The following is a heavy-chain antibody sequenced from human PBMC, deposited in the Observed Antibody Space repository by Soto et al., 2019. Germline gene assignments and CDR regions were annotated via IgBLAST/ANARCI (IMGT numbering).Heavy chain of an antibody. V-gene: IGHV1-2*04. CDR1: GYTFTSYY. J-gene: IGHJ3*02. Sequence: ASVKVSCKASGYTFTSYYMHWVRQAPGQGLERMGWINTNSGGTNYAQKNQGWVTMTRDTSISTAYMELSRLRSDDTAVYYCARSTAMEAFDIWGQVTMVTVSS. CDR3: ARSTAMEAFDI. CDR2: INTNSGGT. D-gene: IGHD5-18*01.